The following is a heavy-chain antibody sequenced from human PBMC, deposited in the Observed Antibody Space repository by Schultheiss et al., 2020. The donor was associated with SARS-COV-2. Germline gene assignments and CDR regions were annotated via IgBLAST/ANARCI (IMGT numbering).Heavy chain of an antibody. V-gene: IGHV5-10-1*01. J-gene: IGHJ2*01. CDR1: GYSFTSYW. D-gene: IGHD5-24*01. Sequence: GESLKISCKGSGYSFTSYWISWVRQMPGKGLEWMGRIDPSDSYTNYSPSFQGHVTISADKSISTAYLQWSSLKASDTAMYYCAGVRDGYKGDWYFDLWGRGTLVTVSS. CDR2: IDPSDSYT. CDR3: AGVRDGYKGDWYFDL.